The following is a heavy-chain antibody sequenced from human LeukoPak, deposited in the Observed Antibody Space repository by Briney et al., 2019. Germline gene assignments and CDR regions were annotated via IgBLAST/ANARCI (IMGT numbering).Heavy chain of an antibody. CDR3: AKVFSSRGTYTSSTYWYFDL. D-gene: IGHD6-13*01. CDR1: GFTFSSYG. V-gene: IGHV3-30*18. J-gene: IGHJ2*01. Sequence: GGSLRLSCAASGFTFSSYGMHWVRQAPGKGLEWVAVISYDGSNKYYADSVKGRFTISRDNSKNTLYLQMNSLRAEDTAVYYCAKVFSSRGTYTSSTYWYFDLWGRGTLVTVSS. CDR2: ISYDGSNK.